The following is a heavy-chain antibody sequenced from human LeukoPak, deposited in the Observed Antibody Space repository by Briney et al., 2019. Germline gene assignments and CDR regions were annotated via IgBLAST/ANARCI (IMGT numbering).Heavy chain of an antibody. CDR1: GFTFSSYS. CDR2: ISSSSYI. D-gene: IGHD5/OR15-5a*01. CDR3: ARDPPLVSGPVYYYYYMDV. V-gene: IGHV3-21*01. Sequence: GGSLRLSCAASGFTFSSYSMNWVRQAPGKGLEWVSSISSSSYIYYADSVKGRFTISRDNAKNSLYLQMNSLRAEDTAVYYCARDPPLVSGPVYYYYYMDVWGKGTTVTVSS. J-gene: IGHJ6*03.